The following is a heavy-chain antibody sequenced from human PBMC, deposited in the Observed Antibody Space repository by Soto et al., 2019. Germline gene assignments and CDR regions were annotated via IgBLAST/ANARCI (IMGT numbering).Heavy chain of an antibody. J-gene: IGHJ6*02. CDR1: GGAFSDYA. CDR2: IMPIFRAP. V-gene: IGHV1-69*12. CDR3: ASWLKGPDIGNYYYGMDV. Sequence: QVQLVQSGAEVKKPGSSVKVSCKASGGAFSDYAFSWVRQAPGQGLEWLGGIMPIFRAPDYAQKFQGRVTITADEFTRTAKMEMNSLRSEDTDVYYCASWLKGPDIGNYYYGMDVWGQGTTVTVS. D-gene: IGHD2-15*01.